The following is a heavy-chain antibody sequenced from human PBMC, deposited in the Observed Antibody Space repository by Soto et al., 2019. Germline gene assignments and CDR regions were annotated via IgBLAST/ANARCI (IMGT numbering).Heavy chain of an antibody. V-gene: IGHV4-30-2*01. D-gene: IGHD3-16*02. CDR1: GGYISGGYYS. CDR3: ATLLGDLTWGSYRSTRDY. J-gene: IGHJ4*02. CDR2: IYNSGST. Sequence: PSETLSLTCAVSGGYISGGYYSWSWIRQPPGKGLEWIGFIYNSGSTYYNSSLKSRVTISVDRSKNHFFLNLTSVTAADTAVYYCATLLGDLTWGSYRSTRDYWGQGTLVTVSS.